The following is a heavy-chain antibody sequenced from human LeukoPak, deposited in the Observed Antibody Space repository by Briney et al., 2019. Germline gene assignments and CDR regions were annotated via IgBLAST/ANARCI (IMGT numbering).Heavy chain of an antibody. J-gene: IGHJ4*02. V-gene: IGHV4-61*02. Sequence: KASETLSLTCTVSGGSISSRSYYWSWIRQPAGKGLEWIGRIYTSGSTNYNPSLKSRVTISVDTSKNQFSLKLSSVTAADTAVYYCARTIAAAGTGDYWGQGTLVTVSS. D-gene: IGHD6-13*01. CDR3: ARTIAAAGTGDY. CDR1: GGSISSRSYY. CDR2: IYTSGST.